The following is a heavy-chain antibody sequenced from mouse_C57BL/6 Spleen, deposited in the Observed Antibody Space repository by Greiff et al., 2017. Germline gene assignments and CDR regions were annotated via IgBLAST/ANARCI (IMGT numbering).Heavy chain of an antibody. V-gene: IGHV1-72*01. CDR1: GYTFTSYW. J-gene: IGHJ4*01. D-gene: IGHD2-4*01. Sequence: QVQLQQPGAELVKPGASVKLSCKASGYTFTSYWMHWVKQRPGRGLEWIGRIDPNSGGTKYNEKFKSKATLTVDKPSSTAYMQLSSLTSDDSSVYYCARGENDYDGDYYSMDYWGQGTSVTVSS. CDR2: IDPNSGGT. CDR3: ARGENDYDGDYYSMDY.